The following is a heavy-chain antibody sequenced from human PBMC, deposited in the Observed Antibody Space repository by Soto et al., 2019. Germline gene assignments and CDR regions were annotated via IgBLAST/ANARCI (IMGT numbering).Heavy chain of an antibody. V-gene: IGHV3-13*05. J-gene: IGHJ6*02. CDR1: GFTFRNYD. Sequence: EVQLVESGGGLVQPGGSLRLSCEASGFTFRNYDMHWARQGTGKGLEWVSGISDAGDPDYADSVEGRFTISRENAQNSFFLKMNSLRVGDTAVYYCARTDRDFYGLDVWGQGTMVIVSS. CDR3: ARTDRDFYGLDV. CDR2: ISDAGDP.